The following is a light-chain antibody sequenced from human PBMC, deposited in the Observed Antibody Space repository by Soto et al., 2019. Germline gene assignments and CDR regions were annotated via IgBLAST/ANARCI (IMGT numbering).Light chain of an antibody. CDR3: SSYGGSNTVV. V-gene: IGLV2-8*01. Sequence: QSALTQPPSASGSPGQSVTISCTGSSSDVGGYNYVSWYQQHPGKAPKLMIYAVSKRPSGVPDRLSGSKSGNTASLTVSGLQAEDEADYYCSSYGGSNTVVFGGGTKVTVL. CDR2: AVS. CDR1: SSDVGGYNY. J-gene: IGLJ2*01.